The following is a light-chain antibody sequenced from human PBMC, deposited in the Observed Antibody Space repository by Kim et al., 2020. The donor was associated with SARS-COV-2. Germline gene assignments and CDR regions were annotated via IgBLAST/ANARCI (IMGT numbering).Light chain of an antibody. J-gene: IGLJ2*01. CDR1: DLGDKY. Sequence: VAPGQTATITCSGHDLGDKYVSWYQQKPGQSPVLVINEDTKRPSGIPERFSGSNSGNTATLTIGGTQAMDEADYYCQAWDSTTVVFGGGTQLTVL. CDR3: QAWDSTTVV. CDR2: EDT. V-gene: IGLV3-1*01.